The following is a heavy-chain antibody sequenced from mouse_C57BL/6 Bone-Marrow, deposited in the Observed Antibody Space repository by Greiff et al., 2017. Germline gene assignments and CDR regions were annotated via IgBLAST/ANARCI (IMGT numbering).Heavy chain of an antibody. CDR2: ISSGSSTI. V-gene: IGHV5-17*01. CDR3: ARGTGSPFAY. D-gene: IGHD4-1*01. Sequence: EVKLVESGGGLVKPGGSLKLSCAASGFTFSDYGLHWVRQAREKGLEWVAYISSGSSTIYYAATVKGRFTISRDNAKNTLFLQMTSLRSEDTAMYYSARGTGSPFAYWGQGTLVTVSA. CDR1: GFTFSDYG. J-gene: IGHJ3*01.